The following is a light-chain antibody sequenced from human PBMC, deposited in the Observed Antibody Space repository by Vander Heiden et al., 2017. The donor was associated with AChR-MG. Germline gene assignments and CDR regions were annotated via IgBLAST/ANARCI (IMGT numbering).Light chain of an antibody. CDR2: WAS. V-gene: IGKV4-1*01. CDR3: QQYYSTPFT. Sequence: DIGETQSPDSLAVSLGERATFNCKSSQSVLYSSNNKNYLAWYQQKPGQPPKLLIYWASTRESGVPDRFSGSGSGTDFTLTINSLQAEDVAVYYCQQYYSTPFTFGPGTKVDIK. CDR1: QSVLYSSNNKNY. J-gene: IGKJ3*01.